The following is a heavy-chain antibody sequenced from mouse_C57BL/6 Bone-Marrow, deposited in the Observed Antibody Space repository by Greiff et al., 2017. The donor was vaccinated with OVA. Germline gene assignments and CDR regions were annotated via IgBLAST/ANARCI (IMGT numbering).Heavy chain of an antibody. CDR3: ASDYYGRGWFAY. CDR2: IYPGDGDT. CDR1: GYAFSSYW. D-gene: IGHD1-1*01. V-gene: IGHV1-80*01. Sequence: VQRVESGAELVKPGASVKISCKASGYAFSSYWMNWVKQRPGKGLEWIGQIYPGDGDTNYNGKFKGKATLTADKSSSTAYMQLSSLTSEDSAVYFCASDYYGRGWFAYWGQGTLVTVSA. J-gene: IGHJ3*01.